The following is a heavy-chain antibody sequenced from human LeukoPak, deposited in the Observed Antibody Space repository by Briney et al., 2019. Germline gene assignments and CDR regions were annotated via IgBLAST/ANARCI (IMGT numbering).Heavy chain of an antibody. CDR2: ISWNSGSI. CDR3: ARTLGYCSGGSCYSREYYYYYGMDV. V-gene: IGHV3-9*01. J-gene: IGHJ6*02. Sequence: GRSLRLSCAASGFTFDDYAMHWVRQAPGKGLEWVSGISWNSGSIGYADSVKGRFTTSRDNAKNSLYLQMNSLRAEDTALYYCARTLGYCSGGSCYSREYYYYYGMDVWGQGTTVTVSS. CDR1: GFTFDDYA. D-gene: IGHD2-15*01.